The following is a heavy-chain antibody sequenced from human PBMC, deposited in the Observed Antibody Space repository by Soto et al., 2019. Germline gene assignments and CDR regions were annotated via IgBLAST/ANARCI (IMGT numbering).Heavy chain of an antibody. Sequence: VQLQESGPGLVRPSQTLSLTSSLSGGSISDNDYYWSWIRQSPGVGLEWLGYVYTSGGTSYNPSMKGRLSISADTSGYHFSLKLSSVTATDTAVYFCARGEVRGAFDIWGPGTKVYVSS. CDR1: GGSISDNDYY. J-gene: IGHJ3*02. CDR3: ARGEVRGAFDI. D-gene: IGHD3-10*01. V-gene: IGHV4-30-4*01. CDR2: VYTSGGT.